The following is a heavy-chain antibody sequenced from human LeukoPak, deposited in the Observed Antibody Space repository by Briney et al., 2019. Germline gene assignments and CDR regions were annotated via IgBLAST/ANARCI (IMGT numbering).Heavy chain of an antibody. CDR3: ARHLGGSYYSPFDC. CDR2: FDYSGST. V-gene: IGHV4-39*01. J-gene: IGHJ4*02. D-gene: IGHD2-15*01. CDR1: GGSISSNTYY. Sequence: PSETLSLTCAVSGGSISSNTYYWGWIRQPPGKGLEWIGSFDYSGSTYYNPSLKSRVTIFEDTSKNQFSLKLTSVTAADTAVYYCARHLGGSYYSPFDCWGRGILVTVSS.